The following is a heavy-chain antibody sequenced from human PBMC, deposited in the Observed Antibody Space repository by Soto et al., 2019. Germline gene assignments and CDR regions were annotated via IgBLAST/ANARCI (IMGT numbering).Heavy chain of an antibody. V-gene: IGHV4-34*01. CDR3: ARRTGNWFDP. CDR2: INHSGST. J-gene: IGHJ5*02. D-gene: IGHD2-2*01. Sequence: QVQLQQLGAGLLKPSETLSLTCAVYGGSFSGYYWSWIRQPPGKGLEWIGEINHSGSTNYNPSLKSRVTISVDTSKNQFSLKLSSVTAADTAVYYCARRTGNWFDPWGQGTLVTVSS. CDR1: GGSFSGYY.